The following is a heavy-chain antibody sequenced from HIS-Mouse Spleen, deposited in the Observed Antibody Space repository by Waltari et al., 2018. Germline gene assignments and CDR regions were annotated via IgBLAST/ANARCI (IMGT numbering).Heavy chain of an antibody. V-gene: IGHV4-34*01. CDR2: INHSGSP. D-gene: IGHD6-6*01. J-gene: IGHJ5*02. Sequence: QVQLQQWGAGLLKPSETLSLTCAVYGGSFSGYYWSWIRQPPGKGLEWIGEINHSGSPNYNPSLKSRVTISVDTSKNQFSLKLSSVTAADTAVYYFARGQSSSSWFDPWGQGTLVTVSS. CDR3: ARGQSSSSWFDP. CDR1: GGSFSGYY.